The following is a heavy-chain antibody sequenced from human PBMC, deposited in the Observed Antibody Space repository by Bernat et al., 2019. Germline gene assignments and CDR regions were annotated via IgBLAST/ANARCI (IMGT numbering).Heavy chain of an antibody. J-gene: IGHJ6*02. Sequence: QVQLVESGGGVVQPGRSLRLSCAASGFTFSSYGMHWVRQAPGKGLEWVAVIWYDESNKYYADSVKGRFTISRDNSKNTLYLQMNSLRAEDTAVYYCARDSDYDSSGYYYGMDVWGQGTTVTVSS. CDR3: ARDSDYDSSGYYYGMDV. D-gene: IGHD3-22*01. CDR1: GFTFSSYG. V-gene: IGHV3-33*01. CDR2: IWYDESNK.